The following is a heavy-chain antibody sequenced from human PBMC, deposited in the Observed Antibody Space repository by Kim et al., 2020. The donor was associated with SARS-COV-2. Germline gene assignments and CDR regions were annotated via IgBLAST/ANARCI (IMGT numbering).Heavy chain of an antibody. CDR3: AREGLGYCSSTSCQSTRYGMDV. CDR2: IYPGDSDT. CDR1: GYSFTSYW. J-gene: IGHJ6*02. Sequence: GESLKISCKGSGYSFTSYWIGWVRQMPGKGLEWMGIIYPGDSDTRYSPSFQGQVTISPDKSISTAYLQWSSLKASDTAMYYCAREGLGYCSSTSCQSTRYGMDVWGQGNTVTVSS. V-gene: IGHV5-51*01. D-gene: IGHD2-2*01.